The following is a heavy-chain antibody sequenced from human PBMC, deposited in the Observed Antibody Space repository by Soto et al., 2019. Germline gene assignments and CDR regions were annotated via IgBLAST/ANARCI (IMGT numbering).Heavy chain of an antibody. J-gene: IGHJ4*02. D-gene: IGHD2-21*01. CDR1: GLIFSNYG. V-gene: IGHV3-33*06. Sequence: QVQLVESGGGVVQPGRSLRLSCAVSGLIFSNYGMHWVRQAPGKGLEWVAIIWHDGSNKDYADSVKGRFTISRDNSNNTPYLPMNSLKGDDTPLYYCAKDWYCGGGGGDFENWVQGTLVTVSP. CDR3: AKDWYCGGGGGDFEN. CDR2: IWHDGSNK.